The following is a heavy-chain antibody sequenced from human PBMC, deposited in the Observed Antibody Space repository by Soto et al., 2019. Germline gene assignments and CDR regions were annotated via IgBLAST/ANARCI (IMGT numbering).Heavy chain of an antibody. D-gene: IGHD3-16*01. Sequence: EVQLVESGGGLVQPGRSLRLACAASGFTFDQYTMHWVRQAPGKCLEWVSRITWHSGTIGYADSVKGRFTISRDNAKNSLYLQMSSLRGADTALYYWAKEMITFGDFNYYYMDVWGNGTTVTVSS. CDR3: AKEMITFGDFNYYYMDV. V-gene: IGHV3-9*01. J-gene: IGHJ6*03. CDR1: GFTFDQYT. CDR2: ITWHSGTI.